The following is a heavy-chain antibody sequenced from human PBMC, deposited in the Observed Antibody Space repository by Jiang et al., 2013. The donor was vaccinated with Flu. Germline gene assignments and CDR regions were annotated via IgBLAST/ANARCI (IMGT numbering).Heavy chain of an antibody. CDR1: GYTFTSYD. CDR2: MNPNSGNT. D-gene: IGHD3-16*02. V-gene: IGHV1-8*01. CDR3: ARGPSIMITFGGVIGINY. Sequence: SGYTFTSYDINWVRQATGQGLEWMGWMNPNSGNTGYAQKFQGRVTMTRNTSISTAYMELSSLRSEDTAVYYCARGPSIMITFGGVIGINYWGQGTLVTVSS. J-gene: IGHJ4*02.